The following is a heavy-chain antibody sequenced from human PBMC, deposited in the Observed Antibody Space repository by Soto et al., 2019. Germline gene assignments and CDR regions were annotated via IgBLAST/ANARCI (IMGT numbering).Heavy chain of an antibody. D-gene: IGHD3-22*01. J-gene: IGHJ5*02. V-gene: IGHV1-69*13. CDR1: RGTFSSYA. CDR3: ARDRGPSSGYYPYWLDP. CDR2: IIPIFGTA. Sequence: ASVKVSCKASRGTFSSYAITWVRQAPGQGLEWMGGIIPIFGTANYAQKFQGRVTITADESTSTAYMELSSLRSEDTAVYYCARDRGPSSGYYPYWLDPWGQGTLVTVS.